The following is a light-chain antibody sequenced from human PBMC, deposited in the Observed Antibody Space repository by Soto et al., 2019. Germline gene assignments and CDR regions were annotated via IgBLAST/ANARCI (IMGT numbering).Light chain of an antibody. Sequence: DIQMTQSPSSLSVSVGDRVTITCRASQNIGTSLHWYQMTLGRAHTLLIYSASTLQSGAPSRFSGGGSGTDFTLTINSLQPEDFATYSCQQSYNAPYTFGQGTMLEIK. V-gene: IGKV1-39*01. J-gene: IGKJ2*01. CDR1: QNIGTS. CDR2: SAS. CDR3: QQSYNAPYT.